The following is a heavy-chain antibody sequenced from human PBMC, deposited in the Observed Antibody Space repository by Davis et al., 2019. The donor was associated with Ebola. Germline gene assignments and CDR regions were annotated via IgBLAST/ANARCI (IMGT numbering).Heavy chain of an antibody. CDR3: TTVGGYIYGQRDY. J-gene: IGHJ4*02. CDR1: GFAFSNAW. CDR2: IKRKAAGGTT. Sequence: PGGSLRLSCAVSGFAFSNAWMNWVRQAPGKGLEWVGRIKRKAAGGTTDHAAPVKGRFTISREDSKNTLYLQMNSLKTEDTAVYYCTTVGGYIYGQRDYWGQGALVTVSS. D-gene: IGHD5-18*01. V-gene: IGHV3-15*07.